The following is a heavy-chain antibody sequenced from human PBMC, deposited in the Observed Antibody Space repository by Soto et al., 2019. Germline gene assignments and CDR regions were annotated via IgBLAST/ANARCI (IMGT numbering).Heavy chain of an antibody. D-gene: IGHD6-25*01. CDR1: GGSISSYY. J-gene: IGHJ6*04. V-gene: IGHV4-59*01. Sequence: PSETLSLTCTVSGGSISSYYWSWIGQPPGKGLEWIGYIYYNGSTNYNPSLKSRVTISVDTSKNQFSLKLSSVTAADTAVYYCARVSFQRLPPPGMDVWGKGTTVTVSS. CDR3: ARVSFQRLPPPGMDV. CDR2: IYYNGST.